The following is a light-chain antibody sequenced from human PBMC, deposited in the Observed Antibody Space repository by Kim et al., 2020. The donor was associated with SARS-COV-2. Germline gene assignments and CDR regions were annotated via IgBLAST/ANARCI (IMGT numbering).Light chain of an antibody. CDR2: WAS. CDR1: QSVFYSSNNRNY. CDR3: QQYYGIPRT. J-gene: IGKJ1*01. Sequence: DTINCKSSQSVFYSSNNRNYLAWYQHKPGQPPKLLIYWASTRESGVPDRFSGGGSGTDFTLTISSLQAEDVAVYYCQQYYGIPRTFGQGTKVDIK. V-gene: IGKV4-1*01.